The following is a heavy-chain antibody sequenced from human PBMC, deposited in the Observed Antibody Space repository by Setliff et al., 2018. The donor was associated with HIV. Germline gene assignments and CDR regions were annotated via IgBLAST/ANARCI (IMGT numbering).Heavy chain of an antibody. CDR2: INIRNGNT. V-gene: IGHV1-18*01. CDR1: GYSFTSSG. J-gene: IGHJ4*02. CDR3: ARDEPKITEAAPGY. D-gene: IGHD6-6*01. Sequence: GASVKVSCKASGYSFTSSGVSWVRQAPGQGLEWMGWINIRNGNTNYAQKFQGRVTMTTDTSTSTAYMGLRSLRSDDTAVYYCARDEPKITEAAPGYWGQGTLVTSPQ.